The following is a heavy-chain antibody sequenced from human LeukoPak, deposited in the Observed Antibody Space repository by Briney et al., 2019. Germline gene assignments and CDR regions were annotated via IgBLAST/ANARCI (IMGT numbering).Heavy chain of an antibody. D-gene: IGHD4-23*01. V-gene: IGHV3-66*01. J-gene: IGHJ3*02. CDR3: ARDSRWSYPFDI. CDR2: IYSGGST. Sequence: GGSLRLSCAASGFTVSSNYMSWVRQAPGKGLEWVSVIYSGGSTYYADSVKGRFTISRDNSKNTLYLQMNSLRAEDTAVYYCARDSRWSYPFDIWGQGTMVTVSS. CDR1: GFTVSSNY.